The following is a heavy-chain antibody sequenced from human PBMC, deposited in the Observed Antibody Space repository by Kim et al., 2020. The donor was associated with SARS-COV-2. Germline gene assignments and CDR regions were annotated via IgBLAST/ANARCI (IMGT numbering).Heavy chain of an antibody. CDR2: ISSSSSYT. J-gene: IGHJ5*02. D-gene: IGHD6-19*01. CDR3: ARDQSSSGWYH. Sequence: GGSLRLSCAASGFTFSDYYMSWLRQAPGQGREWVSYISSSSSYTNYADSVKGRFTISRDNAKNSLYLQMNSLRAEDTAVYYCARDQSSSGWYHWGQGTLVTVSS. CDR1: GFTFSDYY. V-gene: IGHV3-11*05.